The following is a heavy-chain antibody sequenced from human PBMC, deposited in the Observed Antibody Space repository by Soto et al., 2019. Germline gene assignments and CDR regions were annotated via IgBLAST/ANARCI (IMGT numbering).Heavy chain of an antibody. CDR2: IWYDGSNK. CDR3: ARDEEKWELTAFDI. Sequence: QVQLVESGGGVVQPGRSLRLSCAASGFTISSYGMHWVRQAPGKGLEWVAVIWYDGSNKYYADSVKGRFTISRDNSKNTLYLQMNSLRAEDTAVYYCARDEEKWELTAFDIWGQGAMVTVSS. J-gene: IGHJ3*02. D-gene: IGHD1-26*01. CDR1: GFTISSYG. V-gene: IGHV3-33*01.